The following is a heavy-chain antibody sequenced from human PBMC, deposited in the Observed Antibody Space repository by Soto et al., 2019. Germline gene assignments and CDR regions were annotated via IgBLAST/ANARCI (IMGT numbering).Heavy chain of an antibody. CDR2: INPNSGGT. CDR3: ARGSMLRNYYDSSGYYLFNYGMDV. D-gene: IGHD3-22*01. V-gene: IGHV1-2*04. Sequence: ASVKVSCKASGYTFTGYFMHWVRQAPGQGLEWMGWINPNSGGTNYAQKFQGWVTMTRDTSISTAYMELSRLRSDDTAVYYCARGSMLRNYYDSSGYYLFNYGMDVWGQGTTVTVSS. J-gene: IGHJ6*02. CDR1: GYTFTGYF.